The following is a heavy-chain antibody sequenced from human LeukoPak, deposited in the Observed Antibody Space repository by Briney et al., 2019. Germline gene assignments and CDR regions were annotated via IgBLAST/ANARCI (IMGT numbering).Heavy chain of an antibody. D-gene: IGHD2-2*01. J-gene: IGHJ4*02. CDR3: ARGNAGFDY. CDR2: TNNDGSAT. CDR1: GFTFSSYW. Sequence: GGSLILSCAASGFTFSSYWMHWVRQAPGKGLVWVSFTNNDGSATNYADSVKGRFTISRDNAKNTLYLQMNSLSAEDTAVYYCARGNAGFDYWGQGTVVTVSS. V-gene: IGHV3-74*01.